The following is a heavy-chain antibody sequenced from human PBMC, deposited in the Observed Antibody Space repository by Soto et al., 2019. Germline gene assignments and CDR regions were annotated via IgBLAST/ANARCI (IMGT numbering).Heavy chain of an antibody. CDR2: TYYRSKWYN. D-gene: IGHD1-26*01. Sequence: PSQTLSLTCAISGDSVSSNSAAWNWIRQSPSRGLEWLGRTYYRSKWYNDYAVSVKSRITINPDTSKNQFSLQLNSVTPEDTAVYCGARDVRRVGDTTNYSYGMDVWGQGTRVTVYS. J-gene: IGHJ6*02. V-gene: IGHV6-1*01. CDR1: GDSVSSNSAA. CDR3: ARDVRRVGDTTNYSYGMDV.